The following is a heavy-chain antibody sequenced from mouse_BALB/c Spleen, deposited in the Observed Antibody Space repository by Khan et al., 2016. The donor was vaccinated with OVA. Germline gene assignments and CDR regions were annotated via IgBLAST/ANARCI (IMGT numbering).Heavy chain of an antibody. Sequence: QIQLVQSGPELKKPGETVRISCKASGYTFTNAGMQWVQKMPGKGLKWIGWINTHSGVPKYAEDFKGRFAFSLETSASTVYLQITNLKNEDTATYFCARGGAAYYRNDGGAMDYGGQGTSVTVSS. J-gene: IGHJ4*01. D-gene: IGHD2-14*01. CDR1: GYTFTNAG. V-gene: IGHV9-4*02. CDR3: ARGGAAYYRNDGGAMDY. CDR2: INTHSGVP.